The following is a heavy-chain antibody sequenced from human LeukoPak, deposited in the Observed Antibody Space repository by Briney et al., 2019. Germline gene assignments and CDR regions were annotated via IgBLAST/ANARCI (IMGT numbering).Heavy chain of an antibody. J-gene: IGHJ4*02. V-gene: IGHV3-23*01. D-gene: IGHD5-12*01. CDR3: AKVQRSDFDMNFDS. Sequence: PGGSLRLSCAASGFTFTSYAMSWVRQAPGKGLEWVSGISASGGSTYYADSVKGRFTISRDNSKNTVYLQMNSLRAGDTAVYYCAKVQRSDFDMNFDSWGQGTLVTVSS. CDR2: ISASGGST. CDR1: GFTFTSYA.